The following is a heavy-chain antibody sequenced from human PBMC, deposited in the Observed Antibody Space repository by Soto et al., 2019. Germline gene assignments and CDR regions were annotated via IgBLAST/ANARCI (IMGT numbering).Heavy chain of an antibody. J-gene: IGHJ4*02. V-gene: IGHV4-31*03. CDR1: GGSISSGGYY. Sequence: PSETLSLTCTVSGGSISSGGYYWSWIRQHPGKGLEWIGYIYYSGSTYYNPSLKSRVTISVDTSKNQFSLKLSSVTAADTAVYYCARGTLVGATVDYRGQGTLVTVSS. CDR2: IYYSGST. D-gene: IGHD1-26*01. CDR3: ARGTLVGATVDY.